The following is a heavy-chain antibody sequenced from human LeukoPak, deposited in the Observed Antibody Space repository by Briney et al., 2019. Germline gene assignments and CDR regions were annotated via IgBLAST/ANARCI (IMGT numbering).Heavy chain of an antibody. CDR2: IYHSGST. Sequence: SETLSLTCAVSGGSISSSNWWSWVRQPPGKGLEWIGEIYHSGSTNYNPSLKSRVTISVDKSKNQFSLKLSSVTAADTAVYYCARDPHIAAASHFDYWGQGTLVTVSS. J-gene: IGHJ4*02. V-gene: IGHV4-4*02. D-gene: IGHD6-13*01. CDR3: ARDPHIAAASHFDY. CDR1: GGSISSSNW.